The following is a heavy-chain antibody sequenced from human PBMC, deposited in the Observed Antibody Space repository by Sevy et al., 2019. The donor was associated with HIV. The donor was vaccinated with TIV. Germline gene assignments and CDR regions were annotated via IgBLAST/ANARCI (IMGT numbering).Heavy chain of an antibody. CDR3: AKDRVPSGYDILTGYYYYYGMDV. J-gene: IGHJ6*02. V-gene: IGHV3-43D*04. D-gene: IGHD3-9*01. CDR2: ISWDGGST. Sequence: GGSLRLSCAASGFTFDDYAMHWVRQAPGKGLEWVSLISWDGGSTYYADSVKGRFTISRDNSKNSLYLQMNGLRAEDTALYYCAKDRVPSGYDILTGYYYYYGMDVWGQGTTVTVSS. CDR1: GFTFDDYA.